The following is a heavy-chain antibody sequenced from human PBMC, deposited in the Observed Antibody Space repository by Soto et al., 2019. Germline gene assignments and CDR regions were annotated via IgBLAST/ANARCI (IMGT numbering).Heavy chain of an antibody. CDR3: QRLPSRHWVDD. CDR1: SSSISSSCYY. Sequence: XETLSLTGIVSSSSISSSCYYWGWIRQPPGKGLEWSASMYYNVVTYYNRSLKSRVTVSVDTSANQFSLKLSSVTAADTAVYYCQRLPSRHWVDDWGQGTLVTVSS. J-gene: IGHJ5*02. CDR2: MYYNVVT. V-gene: IGHV4-39*01.